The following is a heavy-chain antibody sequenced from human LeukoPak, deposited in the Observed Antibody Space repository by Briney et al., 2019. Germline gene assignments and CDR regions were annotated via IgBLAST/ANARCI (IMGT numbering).Heavy chain of an antibody. Sequence: SETLSLTCTVSGGSISSYYWSWIRQPAGKGLEYIGRIQTGGSTNYNPSLKSRVTVSLDTSKNQLSLKLNSVTAADTAVYYCARGVRPHDYFDFWGQGTLVTVSS. J-gene: IGHJ4*02. D-gene: IGHD3-22*01. CDR3: ARGVRPHDYFDF. CDR2: IQTGGST. V-gene: IGHV4-4*07. CDR1: GGSISSYY.